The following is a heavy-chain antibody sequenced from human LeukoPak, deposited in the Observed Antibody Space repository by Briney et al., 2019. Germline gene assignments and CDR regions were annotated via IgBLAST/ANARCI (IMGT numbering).Heavy chain of an antibody. J-gene: IGHJ6*03. CDR1: GGSINSYY. CDR2: IYYSGST. CDR3: ARTTEGGYTYDYFYYYYMDV. D-gene: IGHD5-18*01. V-gene: IGHV4-59*01. Sequence: PSETLSLTCTVSGGSINSYYWSWIRQFPGKGREWIGYIYYSGSTNYNPSLKSRVTMSVDMSKNQFSLKLRSVTAADTAVYYCARTTEGGYTYDYFYYYYMDVWGKGTTVTISS.